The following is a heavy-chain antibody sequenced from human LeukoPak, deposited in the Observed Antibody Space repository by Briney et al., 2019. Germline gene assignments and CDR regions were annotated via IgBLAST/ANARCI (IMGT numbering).Heavy chain of an antibody. J-gene: IGHJ4*02. V-gene: IGHV3-30*18. D-gene: IGHD6-13*01. CDR3: AKDRSSSWWGAFDY. Sequence: GGSLRLSCAASGFTFRSYGMHWVRQAPRKGLEWAAAISYDGSNEYYADSVKGRFTISRDNSKNTLYLEMNSLRAEDTAVYYCAKDRSSSWWGAFDYWGQGTLVTVSS. CDR2: ISYDGSNE. CDR1: GFTFRSYG.